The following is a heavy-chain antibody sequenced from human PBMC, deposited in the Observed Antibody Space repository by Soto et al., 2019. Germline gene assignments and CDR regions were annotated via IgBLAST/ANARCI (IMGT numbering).Heavy chain of an antibody. CDR1: GFSFTNYW. CDR3: ARIESIARNWFDP. J-gene: IGHJ5*02. D-gene: IGHD2-21*01. Sequence: GESLKISCKGSGFSFTNYWISWVRQVPGKGLEWMGNIDPVDSYANYSPSFQGHVTFSVDTSISTAFLHWSSLKASDSAIYFCARIESIARNWFDPWGQGTLVTVYS. V-gene: IGHV5-10-1*01. CDR2: IDPVDSYA.